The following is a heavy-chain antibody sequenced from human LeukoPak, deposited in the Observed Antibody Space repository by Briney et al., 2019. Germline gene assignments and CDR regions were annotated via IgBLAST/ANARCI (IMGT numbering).Heavy chain of an antibody. CDR3: ARGEGYSSGYYLYYFDY. V-gene: IGHV4-59*01. CDR2: IYYSGSP. J-gene: IGHJ4*02. D-gene: IGHD6-19*01. CDR1: GGSLSSYY. Sequence: SETLSLTCTVSGGSLSSYYWSSILQPPGKGLEWIGYIYYSGSPNYNPSLKSRFTISVDTSKNQFSLKLSSVTAADTAVYYCARGEGYSSGYYLYYFDYWGQGTLVTVSS.